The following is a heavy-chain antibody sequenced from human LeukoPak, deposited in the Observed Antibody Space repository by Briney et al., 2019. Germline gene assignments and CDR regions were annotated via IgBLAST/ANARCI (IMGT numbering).Heavy chain of an antibody. D-gene: IGHD6-13*01. V-gene: IGHV3-23*01. CDR1: GFTFSSYA. J-gene: IGHJ1*01. Sequence: PGGSLGLSCAASGFTFSSYAMSWVRQAPGKGLEWVSAISGSGGSTYYADSVKGRFTISRDNSKNTLYLQMNSLRAEDTAVYYCAKDRIAAAGKAEYFQHWGQGTLVTVSS. CDR3: AKDRIAAAGKAEYFQH. CDR2: ISGSGGST.